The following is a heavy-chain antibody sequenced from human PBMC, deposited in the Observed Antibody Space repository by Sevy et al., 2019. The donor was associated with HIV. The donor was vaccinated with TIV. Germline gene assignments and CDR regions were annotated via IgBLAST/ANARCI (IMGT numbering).Heavy chain of an antibody. V-gene: IGHV3-30*18. J-gene: IGHJ6*02. CDR1: GLTFSSYG. CDR2: ISYDGSNK. D-gene: IGHD2-2*01. CDR3: AKDRIVVVPAAAEGYYGMDV. Sequence: GGSLRLSCAASGLTFSSYGMHWVRQAPGKGLEWVALISYDGSNKYYADSVKGRFTISRDNSKNTLYLQMNSLRAEDTAVYYCAKDRIVVVPAAAEGYYGMDVWGQGTTVTVSS.